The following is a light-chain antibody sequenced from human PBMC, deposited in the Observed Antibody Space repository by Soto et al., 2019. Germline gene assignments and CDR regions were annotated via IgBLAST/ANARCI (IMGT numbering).Light chain of an antibody. J-gene: IGKJ4*01. CDR3: QQGNSFPLT. Sequence: DIQMTQSPSTLSASVGDRFTISCRASQNIGDWLAWYQQKPGKAPKLLIYRASSLESEVPSRFSGRGSGTDFTLTISSLQPEDFATYYCQQGNSFPLTFGGGTKVDI. CDR1: QNIGDW. V-gene: IGKV1-5*03. CDR2: RAS.